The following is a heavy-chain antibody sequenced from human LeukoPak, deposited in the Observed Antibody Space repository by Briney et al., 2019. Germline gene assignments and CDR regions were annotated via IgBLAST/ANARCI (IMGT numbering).Heavy chain of an antibody. CDR2: ISSSSSTI. V-gene: IGHV3-48*01. Sequence: PGGSLRLSCAASGFTFSSYSMNWVRQAPGKGLEWVSYISSSSSTIYYADSVKGRFTISRGNAKNSLYLQMNSLRAEDTAVYYCARGGRPDYWGQGTLVTVSS. D-gene: IGHD3-10*01. CDR3: ARGGRPDY. CDR1: GFTFSSYS. J-gene: IGHJ4*02.